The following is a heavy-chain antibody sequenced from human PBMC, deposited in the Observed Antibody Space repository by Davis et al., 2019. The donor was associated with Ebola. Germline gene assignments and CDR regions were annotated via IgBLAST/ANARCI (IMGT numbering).Heavy chain of an antibody. CDR1: GFTVSSNY. V-gene: IGHV3-23*01. Sequence: GESLKISCAASGFTVSSNYMSWVRQAPGKGLEWVSAISGSGGSTYYADSVKGRFTISRDNSKNTLYLQMNSLRAEDTAVYYCAKYIKTVVVAARDYFDYWGQGTLVTVSS. CDR2: ISGSGGST. J-gene: IGHJ4*02. CDR3: AKYIKTVVVAARDYFDY. D-gene: IGHD2-15*01.